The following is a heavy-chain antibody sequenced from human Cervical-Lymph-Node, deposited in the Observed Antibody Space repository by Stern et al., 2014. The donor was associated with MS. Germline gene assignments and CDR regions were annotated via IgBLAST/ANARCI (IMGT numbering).Heavy chain of an antibody. CDR3: ARDGRSV. CDR2: ISYDGNSK. Sequence: VQLVESGGGVVQPGRSLRLSCAASGFTFSSYTMHWVRQAPGKGLEWVAVISYDGNSKFYADSVKGRFTISRDNSKNTLFLQMNSLRTEDKAVYYCARDGRSVWGQGTLVTVSS. V-gene: IGHV3-30-3*01. CDR1: GFTFSSYT. J-gene: IGHJ4*02.